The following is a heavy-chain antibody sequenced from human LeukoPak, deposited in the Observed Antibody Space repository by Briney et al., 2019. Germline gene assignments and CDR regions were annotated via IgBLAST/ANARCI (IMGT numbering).Heavy chain of an antibody. J-gene: IGHJ5*02. D-gene: IGHD6-19*01. CDR2: TYYRSKWYN. CDR3: AGVPGIAVAGPRSDP. Sequence: SQTLSLTCAISGDSVSSNSAAWNWIRQSPSRGLEWLGRTYYRSKWYNDYAVSVKSRITINPDTSKNQFSLKLSSVTAADTAVYYCAGVPGIAVAGPRSDPWGQGTLVTVSS. CDR1: GDSVSSNSAA. V-gene: IGHV6-1*01.